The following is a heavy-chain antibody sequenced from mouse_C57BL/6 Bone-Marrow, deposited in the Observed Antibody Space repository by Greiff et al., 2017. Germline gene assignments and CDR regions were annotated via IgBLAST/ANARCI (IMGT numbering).Heavy chain of an antibody. CDR1: GYTFTSYW. CDR2: IDPSDSYT. D-gene: IGHD2-1*01. Sequence: VQLQQPGAELVRPGTSVKLSCTASGYTFTSYWMHWVKQRPGQGLEWIGVIDPSDSYTNYTQKVKGKATLTVDTSSSTAYMQRSSLTSDDSAFYYWARNYRDLGYWGQGTTRTVSS. V-gene: IGHV1-59*01. J-gene: IGHJ2*01. CDR3: ARNYRDLGY.